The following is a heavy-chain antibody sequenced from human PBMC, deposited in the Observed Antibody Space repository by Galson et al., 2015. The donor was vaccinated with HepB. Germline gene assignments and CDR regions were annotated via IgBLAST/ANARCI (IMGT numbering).Heavy chain of an antibody. D-gene: IGHD3-10*01. J-gene: IGHJ4*02. V-gene: IGHV7-4-1*02. CDR2: INTNTGNP. CDR3: ARPFYGSGSYYNFGY. CDR1: GYTFTSYA. Sequence: SVKVSCKASGYTFTSYAMNWVRQAPGQGLEWMGWINTNTGNPTYAQGFTGRFVFSLDTSVSTAYLQISSLKAEDTAVYYCARPFYGSGSYYNFGYWGQGTLVTVSS.